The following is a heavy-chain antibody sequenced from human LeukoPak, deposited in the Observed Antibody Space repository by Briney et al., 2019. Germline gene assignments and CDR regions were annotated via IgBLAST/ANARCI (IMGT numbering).Heavy chain of an antibody. CDR1: GFTVSSNY. J-gene: IGHJ4*02. V-gene: IGHV3-66*01. D-gene: IGHD6-13*01. CDR3: AREVYSSTWFDL. CDR2: IYSGGST. Sequence: GSLRLSCAASGFTVSSNYMSWVRQAPGKGLEWVSVIYSGGSTYYADSVKGRFTISRDNSKNTLYLQMNSLRAEDTAVYYCAREVYSSTWFDLWGQGTLVTVSS.